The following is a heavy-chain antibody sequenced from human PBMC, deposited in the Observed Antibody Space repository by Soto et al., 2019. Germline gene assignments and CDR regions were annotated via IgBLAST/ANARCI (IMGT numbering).Heavy chain of an antibody. Sequence: GGSLRLSCAASGFTFSSYAMSWVRQAPGKGLEWVSAISGSGGSTYYADSVKGRFNISRENSKNTLYLQMNSLRAEDTAVYYCAKTPQRDYYDSSGYYFDYWGQGTLVTVSS. J-gene: IGHJ4*02. CDR2: ISGSGGST. V-gene: IGHV3-23*01. CDR3: AKTPQRDYYDSSGYYFDY. CDR1: GFTFSSYA. D-gene: IGHD3-22*01.